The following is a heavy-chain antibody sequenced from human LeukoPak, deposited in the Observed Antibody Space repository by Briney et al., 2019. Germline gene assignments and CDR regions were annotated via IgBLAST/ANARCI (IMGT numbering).Heavy chain of an antibody. CDR3: ATLLTVPTGYFDY. D-gene: IGHD4-11*01. CDR1: GGTFSSYA. J-gene: IGHJ4*02. V-gene: IGHV1-69*01. CDR2: IIPIFGTA. Sequence: SVKVSCKASGGTFSSYAISWVRQAPGQGLEWMGGIIPIFGTANYAQKFQGRVTITADESTSTAYMELSSLRSEDTAVYYCATLLTVPTGYFDYWGQGALVTVSS.